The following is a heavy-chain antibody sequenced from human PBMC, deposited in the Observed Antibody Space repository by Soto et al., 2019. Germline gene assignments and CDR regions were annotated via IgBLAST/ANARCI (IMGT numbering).Heavy chain of an antibody. D-gene: IGHD3-10*01. Sequence: QVQLVESGGGVVQPGRSLRLSCAASGFTFSSYAMHWVRQAPGKGLEWVAVISYDGSNKYYADSVKGRFTISRDNSKNTLYLQMNSLRAEDTAVYYCARDVGITMVRVVIEYYGMDVWGQGTTVTVSS. J-gene: IGHJ6*02. CDR3: ARDVGITMVRVVIEYYGMDV. CDR2: ISYDGSNK. CDR1: GFTFSSYA. V-gene: IGHV3-30-3*01.